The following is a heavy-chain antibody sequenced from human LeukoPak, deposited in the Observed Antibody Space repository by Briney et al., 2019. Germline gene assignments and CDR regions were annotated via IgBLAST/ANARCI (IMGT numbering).Heavy chain of an antibody. V-gene: IGHV3-30-3*01. J-gene: IGHJ4*02. Sequence: GGSLRLSCAASGFTFSSYAMHWVRQAPGXXXEWVAVISYDGSNKYYADSVKGRFTISRDNSKNTLYLQMNSLRAEDTAVYYCAKVLSSSWTTELDYWGQGTLVTVSS. CDR1: GFTFSSYA. D-gene: IGHD6-13*01. CDR2: ISYDGSNK. CDR3: AKVLSSSWTTELDY.